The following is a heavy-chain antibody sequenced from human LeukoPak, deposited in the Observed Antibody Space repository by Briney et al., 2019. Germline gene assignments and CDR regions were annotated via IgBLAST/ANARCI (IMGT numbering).Heavy chain of an antibody. Sequence: PGGSLRLSCAASRFTFSTYAMDWVRQAPGKGLEWVGFIRSKAYGGTTEYAASVKGRFTISRDDSKSIAYLQMNSLKTEDTAVYYCTRDPKDDFWSGYYTRGFDYWGQGTLVTVSS. V-gene: IGHV3-49*04. CDR2: IRSKAYGGTT. CDR3: TRDPKDDFWSGYYTRGFDY. D-gene: IGHD3-3*01. CDR1: RFTFSTYA. J-gene: IGHJ4*02.